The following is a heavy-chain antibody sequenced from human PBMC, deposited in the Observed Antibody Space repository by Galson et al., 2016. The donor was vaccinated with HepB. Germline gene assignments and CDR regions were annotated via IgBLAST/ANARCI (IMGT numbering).Heavy chain of an antibody. J-gene: IGHJ4*02. CDR3: ARDRFGEVN. CDR1: GYTFTSYG. V-gene: IGHV1-18*04. CDR2: ISPYNGNT. Sequence: SVKVSCKASGYTFTSYGISWVRQAPGQGLEWMGWISPYNGNTHYAQKFQDRVTMTTDTSTTTVSMDLRSLTSDDTAVYYGARDRFGEVNWGQGTLVTVSS. D-gene: IGHD3-10*01.